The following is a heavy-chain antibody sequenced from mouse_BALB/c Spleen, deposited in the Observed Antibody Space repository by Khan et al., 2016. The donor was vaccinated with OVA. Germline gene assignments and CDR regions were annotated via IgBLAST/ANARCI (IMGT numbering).Heavy chain of an antibody. D-gene: IGHD2-14*01. V-gene: IGHV2-6-4*01. CDR2: IWGGGGT. Sequence: VQLVESGPGLVAPSQSLSITCTVSGFSLSRYNIHWVRQPPGKGLEWLGMIWGGGGTDYNSTLKSRLSISKDNSKSQVFLKMNSLQTDDTAMDYCARSYYRYDVYYAMDYWGQGTLVTVSA. J-gene: IGHJ4*01. CDR3: ARSYYRYDVYYAMDY. CDR1: GFSLSRYN.